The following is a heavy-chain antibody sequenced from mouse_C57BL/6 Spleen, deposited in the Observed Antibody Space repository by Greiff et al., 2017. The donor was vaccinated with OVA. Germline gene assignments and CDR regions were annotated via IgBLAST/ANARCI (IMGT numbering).Heavy chain of an antibody. CDR2: ISSGSSTI. CDR3: ARGGSLTVAWFAY. Sequence: EVHLVESEGGLVKPGGSLKLSCAASGFTFSDYGMHWVRQAPEKGLEWVAYISSGSSTIYYADTVKGRFTISRDNAKNTLFLQMTSLRSEDTAMYYCARGGSLTVAWFAYWGQGTLVTVSA. D-gene: IGHD1-1*01. V-gene: IGHV5-17*01. J-gene: IGHJ3*01. CDR1: GFTFSDYG.